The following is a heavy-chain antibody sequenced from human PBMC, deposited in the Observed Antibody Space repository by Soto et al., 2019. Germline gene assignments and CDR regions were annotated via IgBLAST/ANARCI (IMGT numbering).Heavy chain of an antibody. J-gene: IGHJ6*02. Sequence: QVQLHESGPGLVKPSETLSLTCSVSGGSISGYYWSWIRQPPGKGLEWIGYIYYSGSTNYNPSLKRRVTISVDTSKNQFSLKLSSVTAADTAVYYCARSHKTYYYAMDVWGQGTTVTVSS. D-gene: IGHD2-15*01. CDR3: ARSHKTYYYAMDV. V-gene: IGHV4-59*08. CDR2: IYYSGST. CDR1: GGSISGYY.